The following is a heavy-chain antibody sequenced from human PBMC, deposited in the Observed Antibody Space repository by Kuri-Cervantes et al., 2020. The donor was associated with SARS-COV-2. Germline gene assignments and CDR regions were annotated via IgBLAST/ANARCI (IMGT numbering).Heavy chain of an antibody. CDR3: ARGINYGDYGPSYHWFDP. V-gene: IGHV3-15*01. J-gene: IGHJ5*02. CDR1: GFTFSSYA. D-gene: IGHD4-17*01. Sequence: GGSLRLSCAASGFTFSSYAMSWVRQATGKGLEWVGRIKSKTDGGTSDYAAPVKGRFTISRDDSKITPYLQMSSLRAEDTAVYYCARGINYGDYGPSYHWFDPWGQGTLVTVSS. CDR2: IKSKTDGGTS.